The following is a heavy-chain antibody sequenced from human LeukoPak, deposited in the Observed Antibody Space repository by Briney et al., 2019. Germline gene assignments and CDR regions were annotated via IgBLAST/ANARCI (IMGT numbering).Heavy chain of an antibody. Sequence: SETLSLTCTVCGDSISGYYWIWVRQPPGKGLEWIGHIYSSERTDYNPSLKSRVSISVDTSKNHFSLKLNSVTAADTAVYYCARDSSAKFDYWGQGILVTVSS. D-gene: IGHD2-2*01. V-gene: IGHV4-59*01. CDR3: ARDSSAKFDY. CDR1: GDSISGYY. J-gene: IGHJ4*02. CDR2: IYSSERT.